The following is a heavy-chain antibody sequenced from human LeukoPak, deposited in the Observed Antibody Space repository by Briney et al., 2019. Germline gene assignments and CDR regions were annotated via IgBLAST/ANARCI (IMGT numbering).Heavy chain of an antibody. CDR1: GFTFSSYA. CDR3: ANSYYYGSGSYRDY. CDR2: ISGSGGST. J-gene: IGHJ4*02. D-gene: IGHD3-10*01. V-gene: IGHV3-23*01. Sequence: GGSLRLSCAASGFTFSSYAMSWVRQAPGKGLEWASAISGSGGSTYYADSVKGRFTISRDNSKNTLYLQMNSLRAEDTAVYYCANSYYYGSGSYRDYWGQGTLVTVSS.